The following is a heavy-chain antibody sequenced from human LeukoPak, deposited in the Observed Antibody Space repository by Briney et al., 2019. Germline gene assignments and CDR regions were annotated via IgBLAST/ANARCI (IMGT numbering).Heavy chain of an antibody. J-gene: IGHJ3*02. CDR2: IRSKAYGGTT. CDR3: ARANYYGSGRAAFDI. CDR1: GFTFGDYA. Sequence: QTGGSLRLSCTASGFTFGDYAMSWFRQAPGKGLEWVGFIRSKAYGGTTEYAASVKGRFTISRDDSKSIAYLQMNSLRAEDTAVYYCARANYYGSGRAAFDIWGQGTMVTVSS. V-gene: IGHV3-49*03. D-gene: IGHD3-10*01.